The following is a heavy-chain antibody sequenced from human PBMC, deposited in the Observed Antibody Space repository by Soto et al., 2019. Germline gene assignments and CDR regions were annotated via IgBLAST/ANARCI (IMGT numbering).Heavy chain of an antibody. CDR2: IYYTGST. CDR1: AGSISSGDYY. J-gene: IGHJ4*02. D-gene: IGHD5-12*01. Sequence: TLSLTCTVSAGSISSGDYYWSWIRQPPGTRLKWIGYIYYTGSTYYNPSLKRRVTISVYTSKNPFSLRLSSVTAAGTAVYYRARSGPRYRGYDTTIEFDSWGQGTLVTGAS. CDR3: ARSGPRYRGYDTTIEFDS. V-gene: IGHV4-30-4*01.